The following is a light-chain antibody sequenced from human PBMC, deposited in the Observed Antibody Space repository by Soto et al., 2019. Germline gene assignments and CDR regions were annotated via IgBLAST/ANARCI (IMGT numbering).Light chain of an antibody. CDR1: QSVSSN. Sequence: EIVMPQSPATLSVSTGERATLSCRASQSVSSNLAWYQQKPGQAPRLLIYGASTRATGIPARFSGSGSGTEFTLTISRLQSEDFAVYYCQQYNNWPPWTFGQGTKVDIK. V-gene: IGKV3-15*01. CDR2: GAS. J-gene: IGKJ1*01. CDR3: QQYNNWPPWT.